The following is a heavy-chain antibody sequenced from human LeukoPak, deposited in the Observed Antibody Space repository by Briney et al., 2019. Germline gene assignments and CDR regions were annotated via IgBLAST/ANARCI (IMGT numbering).Heavy chain of an antibody. D-gene: IGHD3-22*01. CDR3: ARGMITMIVVVTRTRDAFDI. CDR2: ISSSSSTI. CDR1: GFTFSSYS. V-gene: IGHV3-48*01. J-gene: IGHJ3*02. Sequence: GGSLRLSCAASGFTFSSYSMNWVRQAPGKGLEWVSYISSSSSTIYYADSVKGRFTISRDNAKNSLYLQMNSLRAEDTAVYYCARGMITMIVVVTRTRDAFDIWGQGTMVSVSS.